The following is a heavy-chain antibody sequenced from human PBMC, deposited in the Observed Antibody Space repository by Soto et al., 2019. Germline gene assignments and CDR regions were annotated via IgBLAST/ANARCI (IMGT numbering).Heavy chain of an antibody. V-gene: IGHV1-2*02. CDR3: ARAAVGGEYYYFDY. CDR2: LNPNTGVT. D-gene: IGHD3-10*01. CDR1: AYTFTGYY. Sequence: QVQLVQSGAEVKKXXXXXMVSCKASAYTFTGYYIHWVRQAPGQGLEWMGWLNPNTGVTKYAHKFQGRVIMTRDTSISTAYMHLSSLTSDDTAIYYCARAAVGGEYYYFDYWGQGTLVTVSS. J-gene: IGHJ4*02.